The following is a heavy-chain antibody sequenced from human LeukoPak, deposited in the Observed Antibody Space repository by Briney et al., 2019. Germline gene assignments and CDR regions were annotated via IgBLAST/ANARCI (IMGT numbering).Heavy chain of an antibody. Sequence: SVKVSCKASGGTFSSYAISWVRQAPGQGLEWMGRIIPILGIANYAQKFQGRVTITADKSTSTAYMELSSLRSEDTAVYYCARDLGPSILTGCHYYGMDVWGQGTTVTVSS. CDR3: ARDLGPSILTGCHYYGMDV. J-gene: IGHJ6*02. D-gene: IGHD3-9*01. V-gene: IGHV1-69*04. CDR2: IIPILGIA. CDR1: GGTFSSYA.